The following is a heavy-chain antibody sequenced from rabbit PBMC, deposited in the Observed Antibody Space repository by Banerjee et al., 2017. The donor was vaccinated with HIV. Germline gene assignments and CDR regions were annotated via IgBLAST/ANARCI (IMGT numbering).Heavy chain of an antibody. CDR2: IYAGSSGIT. D-gene: IGHD6-1*01. Sequence: QLEESGGGLVKPGGCLELFCKASGFTLNSSYWICWVRQAPGKGLEWIGCIYAGSSGITYYASWAKGRFTISKTSSTTVTLQMTSLTAADTATYFCARDWADSNGYSYAYDLNLWGPGTLVTVS. V-gene: IGHV1S45*01. J-gene: IGHJ4*01. CDR1: GFTLNSSYW. CDR3: ARDWADSNGYSYAYDLNL.